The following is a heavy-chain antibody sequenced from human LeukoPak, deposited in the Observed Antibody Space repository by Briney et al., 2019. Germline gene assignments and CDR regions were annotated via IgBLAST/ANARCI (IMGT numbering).Heavy chain of an antibody. J-gene: IGHJ4*02. CDR3: AKFVVIPDAIDY. CDR2: ISGSGGST. V-gene: IGHV3-23*01. Sequence: GGSLRLSCAASGFTFSNYGTSWVRQAPGKGLEWVSTISGSGGSTYYADSVKGRFTISRDNSKNTLYLQMNSLRAEDTAVYFCAKFVVIPDAIDYWGQGTLVTVSS. D-gene: IGHD2-2*01. CDR1: GFTFSNYG.